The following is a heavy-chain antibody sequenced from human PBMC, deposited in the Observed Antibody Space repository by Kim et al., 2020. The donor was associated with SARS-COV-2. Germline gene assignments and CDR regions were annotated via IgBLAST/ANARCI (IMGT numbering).Heavy chain of an antibody. V-gene: IGHV4-31*03. CDR3: ARVTLLYYFDY. CDR2: IYYSGST. CDR1: GGSISSGGYY. Sequence: SETLSLTCTVSGGSISSGGYYWSWIRQHPGKGLEWIGYIYYSGSTYYNPSLKSRVIISVDTSKNQFSLKLSSVTAADTAVYYCARVTLLYYFDYWGQGTLVTVSS. J-gene: IGHJ4*02. D-gene: IGHD3-16*01.